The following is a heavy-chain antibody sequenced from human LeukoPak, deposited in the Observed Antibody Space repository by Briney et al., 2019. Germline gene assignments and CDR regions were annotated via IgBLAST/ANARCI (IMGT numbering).Heavy chain of an antibody. CDR2: ISGSGDGT. V-gene: IGHV3-23*01. CDR3: AKDASSSWYINAFDI. J-gene: IGHJ3*02. D-gene: IGHD6-13*01. CDR1: GFTFSSYA. Sequence: SGGSLRLSCAASGFTFSSYAMSWVRQAPGKGLDWVSGISGSGDGTYYADSVKGRFTISRDNSKNTLYLQMNSLRVEDTAVYYCAKDASSSWYINAFDIWGQGTMVTVSS.